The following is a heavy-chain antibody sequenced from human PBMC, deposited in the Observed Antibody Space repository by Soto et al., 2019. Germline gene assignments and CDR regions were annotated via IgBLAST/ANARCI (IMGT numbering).Heavy chain of an antibody. J-gene: IGHJ6*02. Sequence: ASVKVSCKASGYTYTSYAIHWVRQAPRQRLEWMGGINTIFGNANYAQKFQGRVTITTDKSTSTAYMELSSLRSEDTAVYYCARRYCISTSCYYYYGMDVWGQGTTVTVSS. CDR3: ARRYCISTSCYYYYGMDV. CDR2: INTIFGNA. CDR1: GYTYTSYA. V-gene: IGHV1-3*04. D-gene: IGHD2-2*01.